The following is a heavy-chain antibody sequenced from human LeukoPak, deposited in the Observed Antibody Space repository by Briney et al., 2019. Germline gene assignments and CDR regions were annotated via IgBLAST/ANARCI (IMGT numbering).Heavy chain of an antibody. Sequence: GESLKISCKGSGYSFTSYWIGWVRQMPGKGLEWMGIIYPGDSDTRYSPSFQGQVTISADKSISTAYLQWSSLKASDTAMYYCARTRYYYGSGNYSGMDVWAKGTTVTVSS. CDR2: IYPGDSDT. V-gene: IGHV5-51*01. CDR3: ARTRYYYGSGNYSGMDV. CDR1: GYSFTSYW. D-gene: IGHD3-10*01. J-gene: IGHJ6*04.